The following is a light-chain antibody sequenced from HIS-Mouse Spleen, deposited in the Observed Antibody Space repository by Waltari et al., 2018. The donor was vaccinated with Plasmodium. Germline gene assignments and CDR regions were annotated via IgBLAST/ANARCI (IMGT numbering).Light chain of an antibody. J-gene: IGKJ2*01. V-gene: IGKV3-20*01. Sequence: ELVLTQSPASLSLSPGERATLSCRASPSVSSSYLAWYQQTPGQAPRLLIYGASSRATGIPDRFSGSWSGTDFTITISRLEPEDFAVYYCQQYGSSPYTFGQGTKLEIK. CDR3: QQYGSSPYT. CDR2: GAS. CDR1: PSVSSSY.